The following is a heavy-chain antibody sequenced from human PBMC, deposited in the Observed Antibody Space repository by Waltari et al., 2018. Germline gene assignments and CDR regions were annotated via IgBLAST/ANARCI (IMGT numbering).Heavy chain of an antibody. D-gene: IGHD6-19*01. Sequence: EVQLVESGGNLIQPGGSLRLSCAASGFTVRTNFIRWVRQAPGKGLDCFSIIYSGGNTDYAGSVKGRFTISRDNYKTIVYLEMNSLGAEDTAVYYCAKQSPSYTRGWYPLESWGPGTLVTVSP. V-gene: IGHV3-53*01. CDR1: GFTVRTNF. CDR3: AKQSPSYTRGWYPLES. CDR2: IYSGGNT. J-gene: IGHJ4*02.